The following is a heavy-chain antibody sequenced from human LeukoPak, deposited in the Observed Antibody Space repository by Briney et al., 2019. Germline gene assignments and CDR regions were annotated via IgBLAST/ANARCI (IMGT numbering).Heavy chain of an antibody. CDR1: GFTFSNAW. J-gene: IGHJ4*02. Sequence: GGSLRLSCVASGFTFSNAWMNWFRQPQGKGLEWVGRIQSKTDGGTSDYGAPVKGRFTISRDDSKNTLYLQMNSLKTEDTAVYYCTTAPKWETQGTDYWGQGTLVTISS. V-gene: IGHV3-15*01. D-gene: IGHD1-26*01. CDR3: TTAPKWETQGTDY. CDR2: IQSKTDGGTS.